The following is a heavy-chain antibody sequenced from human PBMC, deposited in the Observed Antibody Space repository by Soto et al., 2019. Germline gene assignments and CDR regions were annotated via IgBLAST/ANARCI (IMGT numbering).Heavy chain of an antibody. D-gene: IGHD6-25*01. CDR1: GGSISSYY. Sequence: SETLSLTCTVSGGSISSYYWSWIRQPPGKGLEWIGYIYYSGSTNYNPSLKSRVTISVDTSKNQFSLKLSSVTAADTAVYYCATRRKRVQRLPYKYYMDVWGKGTTVTVSS. CDR3: ATRRKRVQRLPYKYYMDV. V-gene: IGHV4-59*08. CDR2: IYYSGST. J-gene: IGHJ6*03.